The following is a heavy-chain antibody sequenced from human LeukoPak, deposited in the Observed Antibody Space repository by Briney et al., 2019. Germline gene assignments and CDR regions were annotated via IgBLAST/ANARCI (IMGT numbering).Heavy chain of an antibody. CDR2: IYYSGST. CDR3: ARHVSYDYGDYGHFDY. D-gene: IGHD4-17*01. CDR1: GGSISSYY. J-gene: IGHJ4*02. Sequence: SETLSLTCTVSGGSISSYYWSWIRQPPGKGLVWIGYIYYSGSTNYNPSLKSRVTISADTSKNQFSLKLSSVTAADTAVYYCARHVSYDYGDYGHFDYWGQGTLVTVSS. V-gene: IGHV4-59*08.